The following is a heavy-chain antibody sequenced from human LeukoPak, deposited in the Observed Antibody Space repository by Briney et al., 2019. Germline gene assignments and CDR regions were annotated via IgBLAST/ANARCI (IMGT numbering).Heavy chain of an antibody. CDR3: ARDFTSVYYDSSGSG. V-gene: IGHV1-2*02. D-gene: IGHD3-22*01. J-gene: IGHJ4*02. CDR2: INPNSGGT. CDR1: GYTFTGYY. Sequence: ASVKVSCKASGYTFTGYYMHWVRQAPGQGLEWMGWINPNSGGTNYAQKFQGRVTMTGDTSISTAYMELSRLRSDDTAVYYCARDFTSVYYDSSGSGWGQGTLVTVSS.